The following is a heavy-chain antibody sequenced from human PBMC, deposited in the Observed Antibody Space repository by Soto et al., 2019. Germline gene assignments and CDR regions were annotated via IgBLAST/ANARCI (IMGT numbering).Heavy chain of an antibody. CDR3: AKDGAGHYYDSSGYYYEGYYYGMDV. CDR1: GFTFSSYG. J-gene: IGHJ6*02. D-gene: IGHD3-22*01. Sequence: QVQLVESGGGVVQPGRSLRLSCAASGFTFSSYGMHWVRQAPGKGLEWVAVISYDGSNKYYADSVKGRFTISRDNSKNTLDLQMNSLRAEDTAVYYCAKDGAGHYYDSSGYYYEGYYYGMDVWGQGTTVTVSS. V-gene: IGHV3-30*18. CDR2: ISYDGSNK.